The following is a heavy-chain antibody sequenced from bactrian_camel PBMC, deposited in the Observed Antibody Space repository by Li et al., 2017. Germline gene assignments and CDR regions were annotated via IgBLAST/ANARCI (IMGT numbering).Heavy chain of an antibody. CDR1: GSIKRGSLC. CDR3: AADFGRGYCDTRKGDFRY. D-gene: IGHD3*01. J-gene: IGHJ6*01. V-gene: IGHV3S40*01. CDR2: IDSDTVTT. Sequence: EVQLVESGGGSVQAGESLRLSCTVNGSIKRGSLCMGWFRQVPGKEREGVAAIDSDTVTTRYADSLKGRFTNSGDNAKNTVYLQMNSLKAEDTAMYYCAADFGRGYCDTRKGDFRYWGQGTQVTVS.